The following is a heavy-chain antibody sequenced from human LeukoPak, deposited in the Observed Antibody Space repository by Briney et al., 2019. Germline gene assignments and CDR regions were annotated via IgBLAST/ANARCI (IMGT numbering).Heavy chain of an antibody. CDR3: ARQGRFSYFGMDV. J-gene: IGHJ6*02. Sequence: SETLSLTCTVSGASISSYYWSWIRQPAGKGLEWIGRIYTSGTTNYNPSLKSRVTMSVDTSKNHFSLRLNSVTAADTAVYYCARQGRFSYFGMDVWGQGTTVTVSS. CDR1: GASISSYY. CDR2: IYTSGTT. V-gene: IGHV4-4*07. D-gene: IGHD3-3*01.